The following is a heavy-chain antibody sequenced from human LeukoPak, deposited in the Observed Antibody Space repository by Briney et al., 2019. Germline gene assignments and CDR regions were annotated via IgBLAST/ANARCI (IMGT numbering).Heavy chain of an antibody. J-gene: IGHJ4*02. V-gene: IGHV3-23*01. CDR2: IGGNGGTT. CDR3: VNPFFPFEY. CDR1: GFTFSSYA. D-gene: IGHD3-3*02. Sequence: GGSPRLSCAASGFTFSSYAMSWVRQAPGRGLEWVSAIGGNGGTTYYADSVKGRFTISRDNSKNTLYLHMNSLRVEDSAVYYCVNPFFPFEYWGQGTLVTVSS.